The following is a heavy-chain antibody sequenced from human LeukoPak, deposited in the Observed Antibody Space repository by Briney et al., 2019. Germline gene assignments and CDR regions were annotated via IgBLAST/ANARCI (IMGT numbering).Heavy chain of an antibody. D-gene: IGHD3-22*01. CDR2: ISNNGGYT. Sequence: GGSLRLSCAASGFTFSSSAMSWVRQAPGKGLEWVSAISNNGGYTYYADSVKGRFTISRDNSKNTLYLQMNSLRAEDTAVYYCAKVKGAIVAFDYWGQGTLVTVSS. CDR1: GFTFSSSA. CDR3: AKVKGAIVAFDY. J-gene: IGHJ4*02. V-gene: IGHV3-23*01.